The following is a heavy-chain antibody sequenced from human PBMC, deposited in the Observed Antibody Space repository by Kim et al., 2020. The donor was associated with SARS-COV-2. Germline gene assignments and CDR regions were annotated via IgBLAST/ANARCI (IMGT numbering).Heavy chain of an antibody. J-gene: IGHJ5*02. CDR2: IYYSGST. CDR1: GGSISSGGYY. Sequence: SETLSLTCTVSGGSISSGGYYWSWIRQHPGKGLEWIGYIYYSGSTYYNPSLKSRVTISVDTSKNQFSLKLSSVTAADTAVYYCARGRIAAAGTSWFDPWGQGTLVTVSS. CDR3: ARGRIAAAGTSWFDP. V-gene: IGHV4-31*03. D-gene: IGHD6-13*01.